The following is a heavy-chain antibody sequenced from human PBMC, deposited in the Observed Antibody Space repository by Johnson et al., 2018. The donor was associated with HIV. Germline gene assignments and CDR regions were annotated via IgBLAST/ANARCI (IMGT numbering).Heavy chain of an antibody. J-gene: IGHJ3*02. CDR2: IGSTGTT. CDR3: TRRGGVSTTCLDSFDI. D-gene: IGHD2-8*02. Sequence: VQVVESGGGLGKPGGSLRLSCAGSGFTFSDYYMNWLRQAPGKGLEWLSIIGSTGTTFYADSVKGRFTISRDNSKDTVFLQMNSLRAEDKALYLCTRRGGVSTTCLDSFDIWGQWTMVTVSS. CDR1: GFTFSDYY. V-gene: IGHV3-69-1*01.